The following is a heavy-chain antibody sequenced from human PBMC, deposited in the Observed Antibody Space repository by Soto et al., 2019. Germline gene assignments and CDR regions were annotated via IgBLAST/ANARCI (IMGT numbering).Heavy chain of an antibody. J-gene: IGHJ5*02. V-gene: IGHV4-34*01. Sequence: SETLSLTCAVYGGSFSGYYWSWIRQPPGKGLEWIGEINHSGSTNYNPSLKSRVTISVDTSKNQFSLKLSSVTAADTAVYYCARLEVVPAATPWFDPWGQGTLVTVSS. CDR3: ARLEVVPAATPWFDP. CDR2: INHSGST. D-gene: IGHD2-2*01. CDR1: GGSFSGYY.